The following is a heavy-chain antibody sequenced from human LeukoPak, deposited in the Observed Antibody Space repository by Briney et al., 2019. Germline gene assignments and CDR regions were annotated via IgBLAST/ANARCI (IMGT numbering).Heavy chain of an antibody. J-gene: IGHJ6*03. V-gene: IGHV4-59*01. CDR1: GGSISSYY. Sequence: PSETLSLTCTVSGGSISSYYWSWIRQPPGKGLDWIGNIYYSWSTNYNPSLKSRVTISVDTSKNQFSLKLSSVTAADTAVYYCARANDSENYYYYYMDVWGKGTTVTVSS. CDR3: ARANDSENYYYYYMDV. D-gene: IGHD3-3*01. CDR2: IYYSWST.